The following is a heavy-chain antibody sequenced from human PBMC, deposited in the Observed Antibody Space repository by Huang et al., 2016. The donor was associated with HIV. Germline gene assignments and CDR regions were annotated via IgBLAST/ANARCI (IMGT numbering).Heavy chain of an antibody. Sequence: EVQLVQSGAEVKKPGESLKFSCKASGYGFSTTWIVWVRQMPGKGLEWMGIIYPGDSPDDSDTRYSPSFQGQVTISADKSISTAYLRWSSLKASDTAIYYCARRGDGYRLDYWGQGTLVAVSS. V-gene: IGHV5-51*03. CDR3: ARRGDGYRLDY. CDR1: GYGFSTTW. D-gene: IGHD3-10*01. CDR2: IYPGDSPDDSDT. J-gene: IGHJ4*02.